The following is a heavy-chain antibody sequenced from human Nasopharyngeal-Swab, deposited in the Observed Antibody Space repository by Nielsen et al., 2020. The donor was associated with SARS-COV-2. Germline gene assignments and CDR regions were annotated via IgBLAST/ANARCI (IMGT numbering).Heavy chain of an antibody. J-gene: IGHJ5*02. Sequence: GESLKISCAASGFTFSSYAMHWVRQAPGKGLEWVAVISYDGSNKYYADSVKGRFTISRDNSKNTLYLQMNSLRAEDTAVYYCANWLDPWGQGTLVTVSS. CDR3: ANWLDP. CDR1: GFTFSSYA. V-gene: IGHV3-30-3*01. CDR2: ISYDGSNK.